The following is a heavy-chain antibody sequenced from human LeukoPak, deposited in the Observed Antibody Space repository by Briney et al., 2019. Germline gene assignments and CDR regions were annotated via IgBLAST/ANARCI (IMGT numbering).Heavy chain of an antibody. CDR2: IKQDGSAK. J-gene: IGHJ4*02. Sequence: GGSLRLSCAASGFTFSSYWMSWVRQAPGKGVEWVANIKQDGSAKYYVDSVKGRFTISRDNAKNSLYLQMNSLRAEDTAVSYCARGPSFFSYSSSGQFDYWGQGTLVIVSS. CDR3: ARGPSFFSYSSSGQFDY. V-gene: IGHV3-7*03. CDR1: GFTFSSYW. D-gene: IGHD6-13*01.